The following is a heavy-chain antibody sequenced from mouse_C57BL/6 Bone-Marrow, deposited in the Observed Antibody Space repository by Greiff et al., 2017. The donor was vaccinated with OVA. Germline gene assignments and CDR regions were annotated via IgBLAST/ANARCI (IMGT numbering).Heavy chain of an antibody. D-gene: IGHD2-2*01. CDR2: INPSTGGT. CDR1: GYSFTGYY. V-gene: IGHV1-42*01. CDR3: ARGYYGYDGFAY. J-gene: IGHJ3*01. Sequence: EVQLMESGPELVKPGASVKISCKASGYSFTGYYMNWVKQSPEKSLEWIGEINPSTGGTTYNQKFKAKATLTVDKSSSTAYMQLKSLTSEDSAVYYCARGYYGYDGFAYWGQGTLVTVSA.